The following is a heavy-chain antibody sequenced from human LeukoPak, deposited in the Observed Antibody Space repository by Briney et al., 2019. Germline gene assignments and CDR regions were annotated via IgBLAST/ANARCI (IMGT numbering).Heavy chain of an antibody. D-gene: IGHD6-19*01. CDR1: GGSISSYY. Sequence: PSETLSLTCTVSGGSISSYYWSWIRQPPGKGLEWIGYIYYSGSTNYNPPLKSRVTISVDTSKNQFSLKLSSVTAADTAVYYCARGGAVAGFDYFDYWGQGSLVTVSS. CDR2: IYYSGST. V-gene: IGHV4-59*01. J-gene: IGHJ4*02. CDR3: ARGGAVAGFDYFDY.